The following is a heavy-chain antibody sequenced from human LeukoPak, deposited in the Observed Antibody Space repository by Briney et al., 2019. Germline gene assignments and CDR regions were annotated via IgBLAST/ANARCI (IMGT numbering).Heavy chain of an antibody. CDR1: GYTFATSC. D-gene: IGHD1-26*01. V-gene: IGHV5-51*01. J-gene: IGHJ5*02. CDR2: IYHADSDT. Sequence: GESLKISCKASGYTFATSCIGWVRQMPGKGLEWMGIIYHADSDTRYSPSLQGQVTISADKSISTAYLQWNSLKASDTAMYYCARLLSGRYYYNYFDPWGQGTLVTVSS. CDR3: ARLLSGRYYYNYFDP.